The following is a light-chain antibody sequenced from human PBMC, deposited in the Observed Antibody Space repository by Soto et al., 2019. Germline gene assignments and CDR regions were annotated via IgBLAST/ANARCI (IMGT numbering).Light chain of an antibody. V-gene: IGLV2-14*01. Sequence: QSALTQPASVSGSPGQSITISCTGTSSDVGGYNYVSWYQQHPGKAPKLMIFDVSNRPSGVSNRFSASKSGNTASLTISGLRAEDEADYYCSSYTSSSTLIFGGGTKVTVL. J-gene: IGLJ2*01. CDR1: SSDVGGYNY. CDR2: DVS. CDR3: SSYTSSSTLI.